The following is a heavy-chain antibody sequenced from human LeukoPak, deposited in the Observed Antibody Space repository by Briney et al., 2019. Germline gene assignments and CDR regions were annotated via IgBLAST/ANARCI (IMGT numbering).Heavy chain of an antibody. CDR3: ARIDSSGWFRGGDY. J-gene: IGHJ4*02. Sequence: SETLSLTCTVSGGSISSNTYYWGWIRQPPGKGLEWIVSIYYSGSTYYNPSLKSRVTISVDTSKNQFSLKLSSVTAADTAVYYCARIDSSGWFRGGDYWGQGTLVTVSS. CDR2: IYYSGST. D-gene: IGHD6-19*01. V-gene: IGHV4-39*07. CDR1: GGSISSNTYY.